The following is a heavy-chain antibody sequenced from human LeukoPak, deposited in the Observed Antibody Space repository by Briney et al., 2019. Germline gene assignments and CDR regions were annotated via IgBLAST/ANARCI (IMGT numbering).Heavy chain of an antibody. J-gene: IGHJ4*02. CDR1: GFTFSSYW. D-gene: IGHD2-21*02. V-gene: IGHV3-74*01. Sequence: TGGSLRLSCAASGFTFSSYWMHWVRQAPGKGLVWVSRINSDGSSTSYADSVKGRFTISRDNAKNTLYLQMNSLRAEDTAVYYCARASRTAPVGYWGQGTLVTVSS. CDR3: ARASRTAPVGY. CDR2: INSDGSST.